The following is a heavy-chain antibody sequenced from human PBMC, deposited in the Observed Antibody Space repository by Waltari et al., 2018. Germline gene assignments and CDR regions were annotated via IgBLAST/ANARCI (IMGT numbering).Heavy chain of an antibody. J-gene: IGHJ4*02. V-gene: IGHV4-4*02. D-gene: IGHD2-15*01. CDR2: IRRSGRS. CDR1: GDSMSSDDL. CDR3: ARDRGRGLYHDS. Sequence: QVQLQESGPGLVKPSGPLSLTCAVFGDSMSSDDLWNWVRQPPGEGLEWIGQIRRSGRSNYNPSLASRVSVSIDTSNNQFSLKVTSATAADTAVYYCARDRGRGLYHDSWGQGTLVTVSP.